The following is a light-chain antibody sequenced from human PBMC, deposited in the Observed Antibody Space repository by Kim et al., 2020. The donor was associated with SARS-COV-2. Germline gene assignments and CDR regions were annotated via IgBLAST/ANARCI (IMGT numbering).Light chain of an antibody. CDR1: QSLLHSNGYTY. Sequence: DIVMTQSPLSLPVTPGEPASISCRSSQSLLHSNGYTYLDWYLQKPGQSPQLLIYLGSNRASGVPDRFSGSGSGTDFTLKISRVEAEDVGVYYCMQGLQTLPLTFGGGTKVDIK. J-gene: IGKJ4*01. CDR2: LGS. CDR3: MQGLQTLPLT. V-gene: IGKV2-28*01.